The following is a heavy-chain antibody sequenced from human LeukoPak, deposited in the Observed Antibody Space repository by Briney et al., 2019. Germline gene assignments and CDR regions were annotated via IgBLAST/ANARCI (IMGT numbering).Heavy chain of an antibody. J-gene: IGHJ4*02. Sequence: GGSLRLSCAASGFTFRSYWMSWVRQAPGKGLEWVAFIRYDGSKKYYADSVKARFTISRDNSKNTLYLQMNSLRAEDTAVYYCAKGYGSGSETIDYWGQGTLVTVSS. D-gene: IGHD3-10*01. CDR2: IRYDGSKK. V-gene: IGHV3-30*02. CDR3: AKGYGSGSETIDY. CDR1: GFTFRSYW.